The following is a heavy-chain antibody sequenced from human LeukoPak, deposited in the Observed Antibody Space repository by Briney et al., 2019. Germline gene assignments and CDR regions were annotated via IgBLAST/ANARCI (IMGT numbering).Heavy chain of an antibody. Sequence: SETLSLTCTVSGGSISSYYWSWIRQPQRKGLEWIGYIYYSGSTIYNPSLKSRVTISVDTSKNQFSLKLSSVTAADTAVYYCARSEDYGDYVPPGAFDIWGQGTMVTVSS. CDR1: GGSISSYY. J-gene: IGHJ3*02. CDR3: ARSEDYGDYVPPGAFDI. CDR2: IYYSGST. D-gene: IGHD4-17*01. V-gene: IGHV4-59*01.